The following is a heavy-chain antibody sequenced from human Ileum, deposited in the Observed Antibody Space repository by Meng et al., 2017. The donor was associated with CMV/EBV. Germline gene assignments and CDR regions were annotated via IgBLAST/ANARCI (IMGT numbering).Heavy chain of an antibody. Sequence: GESLKISCAASGFTFSSYTMHWVRQAPGKGLEWVAVISNDGRNKYYADSVKGRFSISRDNSDNTLYLQVKSLRAEDTAVYYCARERRYCSDTSCKRLDPWGQGTLVTVSS. CDR3: ARERRYCSDTSCKRLDP. CDR2: ISNDGRNK. J-gene: IGHJ5*02. D-gene: IGHD2-2*01. V-gene: IGHV3-30*04. CDR1: GFTFSSYT.